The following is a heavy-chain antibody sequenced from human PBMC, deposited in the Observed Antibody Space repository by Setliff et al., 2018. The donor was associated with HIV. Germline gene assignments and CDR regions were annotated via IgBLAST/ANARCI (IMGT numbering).Heavy chain of an antibody. CDR1: GFTFSRYW. V-gene: IGHV3-7*03. Sequence: LRLSCAASGFTFSRYWMHWVRQAPGKGLEWVATIKQDGSEIYYMDSVKGRFTISRDNARTSLFLEMRSLRDEDTAVYLCANLWELGAWGQGTLVTVSS. CDR2: IKQDGSEI. J-gene: IGHJ5*02. D-gene: IGHD3-16*01. CDR3: ANLWELGA.